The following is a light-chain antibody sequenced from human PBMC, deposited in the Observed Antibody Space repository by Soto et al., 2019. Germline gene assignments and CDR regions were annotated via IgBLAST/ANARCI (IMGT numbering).Light chain of an antibody. CDR2: SND. J-gene: IGLJ2*01. Sequence: QAVVTLPPSASGTPGQRVTISCSGSSSNIGTNIVNWYQQIPGTAPKLLIYSNDQRPSGVPDRFSGSKSGTSASLAISGLQSEDEADYYCAARDDTLNTPRVLFGEGTKLTVL. V-gene: IGLV1-44*01. CDR3: AARDDTLNTPRVL. CDR1: SSNIGTNI.